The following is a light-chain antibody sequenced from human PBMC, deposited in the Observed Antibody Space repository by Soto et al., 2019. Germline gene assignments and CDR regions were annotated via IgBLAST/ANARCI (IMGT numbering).Light chain of an antibody. CDR3: QQSYSTAQRT. V-gene: IGKV1-5*03. CDR2: KAS. CDR1: QTISSW. J-gene: IGKJ1*01. Sequence: DIQMTQSPSTLSASVGDRVTIHCRASQTISSWLAWYQQKPGKAPKLLIYKASTLKSGVPSRFSGSGSGTDFTLTISSLQPEDFATYYCQQSYSTAQRTFGQGTKVDIK.